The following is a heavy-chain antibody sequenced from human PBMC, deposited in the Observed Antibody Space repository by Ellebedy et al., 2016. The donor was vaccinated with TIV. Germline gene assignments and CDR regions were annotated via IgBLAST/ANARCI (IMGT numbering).Heavy chain of an antibody. Sequence: GESLKISCTASEFTLTNYWMNWVRQAPGKGLEWVANIKRDGSEKYYVDSVKGRFTISRDNAKNSLYLQMNSLRAEDTAVYYCARDSTWITGTTGTFDYWGQGTLVTVSS. CDR3: ARDSTWITGTTGTFDY. V-gene: IGHV3-7*03. J-gene: IGHJ4*02. CDR2: IKRDGSEK. D-gene: IGHD1-7*01. CDR1: EFTLTNYW.